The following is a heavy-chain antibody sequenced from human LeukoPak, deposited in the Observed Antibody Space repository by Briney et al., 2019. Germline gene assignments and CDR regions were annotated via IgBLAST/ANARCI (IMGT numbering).Heavy chain of an antibody. CDR3: ARDGLHTAHFDY. CDR1: GFTFSNYG. CDR2: VSDSSDV. V-gene: IGHV3-69-1*01. D-gene: IGHD5-18*01. J-gene: IGHJ4*02. Sequence: TGGSLRLSCVASGFTFSNYGMNWVRQAPGKGLEWVSTVSDSSDVHYSDSVKGRFTISRDNARNSLYLQMNSLRDEDTAVYYCARDGLHTAHFDYWGQGALVTVSS.